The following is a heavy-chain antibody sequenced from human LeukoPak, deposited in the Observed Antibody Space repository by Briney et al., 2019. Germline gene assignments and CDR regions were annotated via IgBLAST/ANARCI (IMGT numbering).Heavy chain of an antibody. V-gene: IGHV4-59*01. D-gene: IGHD2-2*01. CDR2: IYYSGST. J-gene: IGHJ3*02. CDR3: ARDLDCSSTSCIAFDI. Sequence: SETLSLTCTVSGGSISSYYWSWIRQPPGKGLEWIGYIYYSGSTNYNPSLKSRVTISVDTSKNQFSLKLSSVTAADTAVYYCARDLDCSSTSCIAFDIWGQGTMVTVSS. CDR1: GGSISSYY.